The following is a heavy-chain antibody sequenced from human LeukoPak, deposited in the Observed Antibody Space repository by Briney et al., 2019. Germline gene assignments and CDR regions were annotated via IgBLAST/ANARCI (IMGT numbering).Heavy chain of an antibody. J-gene: IGHJ4*02. CDR3: ARGRGYSGYVPSYYFDY. CDR2: INPNSGGT. Sequence: ASVKVSCKASGYTFTGYYMHWVRQAPGQGLEWMGWINPNSGGTNYAQKFQGRVTMTRDTSISTAYMELSRPRSDDTAVYYCARGRGYSGYVPSYYFDYWGQGTLVTVSS. D-gene: IGHD5-12*01. V-gene: IGHV1-2*02. CDR1: GYTFTGYY.